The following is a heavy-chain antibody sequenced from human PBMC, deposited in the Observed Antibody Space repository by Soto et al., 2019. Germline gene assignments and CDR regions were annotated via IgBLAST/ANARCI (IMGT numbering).Heavy chain of an antibody. CDR2: IHHNGDT. J-gene: IGHJ4*02. D-gene: IGHD6-19*01. CDR3: AKGDRSSGWL. CDR1: GDSMNTNNW. V-gene: IGHV4-4*02. Sequence: NPSETLSLTCAVFGDSMNTNNWWSWVRQTPGKGLEWIGEIHHNGDTTYTPSLKSRVTMSLDKSKYHFSLSLTSVTAADTAVYYCAKGDRSSGWLWGQGTLVTVSS.